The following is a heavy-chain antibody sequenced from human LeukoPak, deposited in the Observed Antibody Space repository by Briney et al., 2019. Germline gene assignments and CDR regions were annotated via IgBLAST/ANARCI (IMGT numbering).Heavy chain of an antibody. Sequence: SETLSLTCSVSGCSISSSSYYWGWIRQPPGKGLEWIGRLYYSGSTYYNPSLKRRCTISVYTSKNHCALKLSSVTAADTAVYYCARQLRGYSGYDKYYFDYWGQGTLVTVSS. CDR2: LYYSGST. CDR1: GCSISSSSYY. J-gene: IGHJ4*02. D-gene: IGHD5-12*01. V-gene: IGHV4-39*01. CDR3: ARQLRGYSGYDKYYFDY.